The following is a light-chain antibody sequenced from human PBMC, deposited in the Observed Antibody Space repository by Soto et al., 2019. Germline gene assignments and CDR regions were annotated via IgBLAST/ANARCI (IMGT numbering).Light chain of an antibody. CDR3: QQRSSWPIT. CDR2: DAS. CDR1: HSVSSNY. J-gene: IGKJ5*01. V-gene: IGKV3D-20*02. Sequence: EIVLTQSPATLSLSPGERATLSCRASHSVSSNYLAWYQHKPGQAPRLLIYDASTRATGIPDRFSGSGSGTDFTLTINSLEPEDFAVYYCQQRSSWPITFGQGTRLEIK.